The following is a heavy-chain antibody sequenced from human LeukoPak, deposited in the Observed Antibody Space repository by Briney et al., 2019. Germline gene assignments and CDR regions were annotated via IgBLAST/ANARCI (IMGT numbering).Heavy chain of an antibody. CDR3: AKKGGSSGRYDYFDY. J-gene: IGHJ4*02. D-gene: IGHD6-19*01. Sequence: GSLRLSCAASGFTFSAYAIHWVRQAPGKGLEWLAVISSNEINKYYADSVKGRFTISRDNSKNTLYLQMNSLRAEDTAVYYCAKKGGSSGRYDYFDYWGQGTLVTVSS. V-gene: IGHV3-30-3*02. CDR1: GFTFSAYA. CDR2: ISSNEINK.